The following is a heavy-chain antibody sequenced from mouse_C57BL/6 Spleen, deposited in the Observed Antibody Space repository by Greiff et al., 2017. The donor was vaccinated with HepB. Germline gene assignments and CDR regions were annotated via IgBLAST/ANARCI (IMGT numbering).Heavy chain of an antibody. V-gene: IGHV3-6*01. CDR3: ARDLDYDGYSRGYFDY. Sequence: EVKLMESGPGLVKPSQSLSLTCSVTGYSITSGYYWNWIRQFPGNKLEWMGYISYDGSNNYNPSLKNRISITRDTSKNQFFLKLNSVTTEDTATYYCARDLDYDGYSRGYFDYWGQGTTLTVSS. CDR2: ISYDGSN. CDR1: GYSITSGYY. J-gene: IGHJ2*01. D-gene: IGHD2-3*01.